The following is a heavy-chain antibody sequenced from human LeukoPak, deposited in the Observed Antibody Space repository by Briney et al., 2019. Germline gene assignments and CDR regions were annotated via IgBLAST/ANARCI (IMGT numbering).Heavy chain of an antibody. D-gene: IGHD1-26*01. CDR1: GYSLTELS. V-gene: IGHV1-24*01. CDR3: ATDNILGAIVGMI. J-gene: IGHJ4*02. Sequence: ASVKVSCKVSGYSLTELSMHWVRQAPGKGLEWMGGFDPEDGETIYAQKFQGRVTMTEDTSTDTAYMELSGLRSEDTAVYYCATDNILGAIVGMIWGQGTLVTVSS. CDR2: FDPEDGET.